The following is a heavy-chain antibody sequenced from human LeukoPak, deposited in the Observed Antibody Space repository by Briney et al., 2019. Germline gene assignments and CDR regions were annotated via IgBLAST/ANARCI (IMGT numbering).Heavy chain of an antibody. V-gene: IGHV3-53*01. Sequence: PGGSLRLSCATSGLAVSGDYMSWVRQAPGKGVEWVSLIYNNGNTHYADSVKGRFTISRDNFRNTLYLQMNSLTAEDTAVYYGARGAIDGWGQGTLVTVSS. CDR2: IYNNGNT. J-gene: IGHJ4*02. CDR1: GLAVSGDY. D-gene: IGHD3-22*01. CDR3: ARGAIDG.